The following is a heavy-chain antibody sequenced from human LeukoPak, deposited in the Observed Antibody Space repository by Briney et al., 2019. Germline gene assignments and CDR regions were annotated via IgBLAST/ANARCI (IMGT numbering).Heavy chain of an antibody. CDR2: INPNSGGT. J-gene: IGHJ5*02. D-gene: IGHD6-13*01. CDR1: GYTFTGYY. V-gene: IGHV1-2*02. Sequence: GASVKVSCKASGYTFTGYYMHWVRQAPGQGLEWMGWINPNSGGTNYAQKFQGRVTMTRDTSISTAYMELSRLRSDDTAVYYCARARDSSSWYSPQTNWFDPWGQGTLVTVSS. CDR3: ARARDSSSWYSPQTNWFDP.